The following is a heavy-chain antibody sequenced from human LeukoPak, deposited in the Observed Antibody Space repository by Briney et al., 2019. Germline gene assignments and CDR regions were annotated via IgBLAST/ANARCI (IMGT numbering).Heavy chain of an antibody. J-gene: IGHJ3*02. D-gene: IGHD6-6*01. CDR2: IIPIFGTA. V-gene: IGHV1-69*05. CDR1: GGTFSSYA. Sequence: SVKVSCKASGGTFSSYAISWVRQAPGQGLEWMGGIIPIFGTANYAQKFQGRVTITTDESTSTAYMELSGLRSEDTAVYYCARGDSSSSLGAFDIWGQGTMVTVSS. CDR3: ARGDSSSSLGAFDI.